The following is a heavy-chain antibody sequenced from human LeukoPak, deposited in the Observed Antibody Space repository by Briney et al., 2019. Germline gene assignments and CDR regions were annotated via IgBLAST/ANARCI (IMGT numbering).Heavy chain of an antibody. CDR2: VSSSGST. CDR3: ARCLNTYYYDSSGYSPEHYYMDV. CDR1: GGSIDDYF. D-gene: IGHD3-22*01. V-gene: IGHV4-4*07. J-gene: IGHJ6*03. Sequence: SETLSLTCTVSGGSIDDYFWSWIRQPAGKGLEWIGRVSSSGSTNSNPSLNRRITMSVDTSKTQISLKLNYVTAADTAVYYCARCLNTYYYDSSGYSPEHYYMDVWGTGTTVTVSS.